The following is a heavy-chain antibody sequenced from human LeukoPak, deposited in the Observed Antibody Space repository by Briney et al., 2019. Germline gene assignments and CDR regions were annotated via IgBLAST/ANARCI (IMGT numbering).Heavy chain of an antibody. CDR2: TYYRSKWYN. Sequence: SQTLSLTCAISGDSVSSNSAAWNWIRQSPSRGLEWLGRTYYRSKWYNDYAVSVKSRITINPDTFKNQFSLQLNSVTPEDTAVYYCARGRGQLVYENYYYGMDVWGQGTTVTVSS. D-gene: IGHD6-13*01. J-gene: IGHJ6*02. CDR3: ARGRGQLVYENYYYGMDV. V-gene: IGHV6-1*01. CDR1: GDSVSSNSAA.